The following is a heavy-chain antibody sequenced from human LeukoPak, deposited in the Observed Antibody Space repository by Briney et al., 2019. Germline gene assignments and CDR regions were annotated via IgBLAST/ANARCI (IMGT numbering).Heavy chain of an antibody. CDR2: IYYSGST. CDR1: GGSISRGDYY. V-gene: IGHV4-30-4*01. Sequence: SETLSPTCTVSGGSISRGDYYWSWIRQPPGKGLEWIGYIYYSGSTYYNPSLKSRVTISVDTSKNQFSLKLSSVTAADTAVYYCAREVPPRDKDAFDIWGQGTMVTVSS. J-gene: IGHJ3*02. CDR3: AREVPPRDKDAFDI. D-gene: IGHD1-1*01.